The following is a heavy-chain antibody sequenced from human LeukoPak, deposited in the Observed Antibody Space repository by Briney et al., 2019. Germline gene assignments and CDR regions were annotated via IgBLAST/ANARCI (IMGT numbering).Heavy chain of an antibody. Sequence: SETLSLTCAVSGGSISSGGYSWSWIRQPPGKGLEWIGYINHSGSTYYNPSLKSRVTISVDKSKNQFSLKLSSVTAADTAVYYCARAPIAAAGQYYFDYWGQGTLVTVSS. CDR3: ARAPIAAAGQYYFDY. D-gene: IGHD6-13*01. CDR2: INHSGST. J-gene: IGHJ4*02. CDR1: GGSISSGGYS. V-gene: IGHV4-30-2*01.